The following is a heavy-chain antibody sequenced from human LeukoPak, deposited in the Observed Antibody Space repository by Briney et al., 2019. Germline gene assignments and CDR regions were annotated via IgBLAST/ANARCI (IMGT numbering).Heavy chain of an antibody. CDR3: ARHPHGSAAAGSLDY. CDR2: INHSGST. V-gene: IGHV4-34*01. Sequence: PSETLSLTSAVYGGSFSGYYWSWIRQPPGKGLEWIGEINHSGSTNYNPSLKSRVTISVDTSKNQFSLKLSSVTAADTAVYYCARHPHGSAAAGSLDYWGQGTLVTVSS. CDR1: GGSFSGYY. D-gene: IGHD3-10*01. J-gene: IGHJ4*02.